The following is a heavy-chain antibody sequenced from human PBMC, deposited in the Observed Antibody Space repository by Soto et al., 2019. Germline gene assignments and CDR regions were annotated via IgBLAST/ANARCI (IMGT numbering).Heavy chain of an antibody. V-gene: IGHV3-23*01. CDR3: AKGYDFWSGPIWFDP. CDR1: GFTFSSYA. J-gene: IGHJ5*02. D-gene: IGHD3-3*01. Sequence: PGGPLRLSCAASGFTFSSYAMSWVRQAPGKGLEWVSAISGSGGSTYYADSVKGRFTISRDNSKNTLYLQMNSLRAEDTAVYYCAKGYDFWSGPIWFDPWGQGTLVTVSS. CDR2: ISGSGGST.